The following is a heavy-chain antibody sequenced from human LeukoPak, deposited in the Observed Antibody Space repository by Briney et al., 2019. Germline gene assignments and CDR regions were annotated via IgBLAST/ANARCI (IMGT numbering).Heavy chain of an antibody. D-gene: IGHD3-10*01. CDR3: AGGGGFLTDC. CDR2: INQDGSEK. CDR1: GITFSRFW. Sequence: PGGSLRLSCAASGITFSRFWMSWVRQAPGKGLQWVANINQDGSEKHYVDSVKGRFTISRDNAQNSLYLQMNSLRVEDTAIYYCAGGGGFLTDCWGQGTLVTVSS. J-gene: IGHJ4*02. V-gene: IGHV3-7*03.